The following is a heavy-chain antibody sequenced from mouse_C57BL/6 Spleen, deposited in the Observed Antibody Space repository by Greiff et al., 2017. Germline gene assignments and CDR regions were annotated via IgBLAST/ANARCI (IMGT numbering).Heavy chain of an antibody. Sequence: VQVVESGAELVKPGASVKISCKASGYAFSSYWMNWVKQRPGKGLEWIGQIYPGDGDTNYNGKFKGKATLTADKSSSTAYMQLSGLTSEDSAVYFCAREEITTVVAPWVDYWGQGTSVTVSS. V-gene: IGHV1-80*01. D-gene: IGHD1-1*01. CDR1: GYAFSSYW. J-gene: IGHJ4*01. CDR3: AREEITTVVAPWVDY. CDR2: IYPGDGDT.